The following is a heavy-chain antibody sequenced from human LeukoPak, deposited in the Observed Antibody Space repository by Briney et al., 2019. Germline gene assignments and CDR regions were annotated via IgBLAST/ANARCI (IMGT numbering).Heavy chain of an antibody. CDR2: IYWNADT. V-gene: IGHV2-5*01. CDR3: AQIVPYYYDSSGYYYYFDY. J-gene: IGHJ4*02. D-gene: IGHD3-22*01. CDR1: GFSLRPSGVG. Sequence: KESGSTLVIHTLTLTLTCTFSGFSLRPSGVGVGWIRQPPGKALEWLALIYWNADTRSRPSLTSSLCITKGTFKNRVVLTMTNMDPVDTATYYCAQIVPYYYDSSGYYYYFDYWGQGTLVTVSS.